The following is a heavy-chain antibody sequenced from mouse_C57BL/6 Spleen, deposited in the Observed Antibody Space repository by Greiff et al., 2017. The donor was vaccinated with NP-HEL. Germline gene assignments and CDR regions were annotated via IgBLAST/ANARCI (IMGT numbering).Heavy chain of an antibody. V-gene: IGHV5-6*02. CDR2: ISSGGSYT. D-gene: IGHD4-1*01. CDR3: ARRRTGVYFDY. CDR1: GFTFSSYG. Sequence: EVKLVESGGDLVKPGGSLKLSCAASGFTFSSYGMSWVRQTPDKRLEWVATISSGGSYTYYPDSVKGRFTISRDNTKNTLYLQMSSLKSEDTAMFYCARRRTGVYFDYWGQGTTLTVSS. J-gene: IGHJ2*01.